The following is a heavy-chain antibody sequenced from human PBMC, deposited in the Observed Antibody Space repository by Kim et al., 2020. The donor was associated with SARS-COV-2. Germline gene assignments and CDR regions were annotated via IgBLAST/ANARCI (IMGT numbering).Heavy chain of an antibody. Sequence: GGSLRLSCAASGFTFSSYSMNWVRQASGKGLEWVSSISSSSSYIYYADSVKGRFTISRDNAKNSLYLQMNSLRAEDTAVYYCARDRGSGWYPYYYYCGMDVWGQGTTVTVSS. D-gene: IGHD6-19*01. CDR1: GFTFSSYS. J-gene: IGHJ6*02. V-gene: IGHV3-21*01. CDR2: ISSSSSYI. CDR3: ARDRGSGWYPYYYYCGMDV.